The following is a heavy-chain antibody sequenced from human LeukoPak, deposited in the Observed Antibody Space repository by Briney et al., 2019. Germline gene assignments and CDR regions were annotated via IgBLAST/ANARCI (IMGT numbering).Heavy chain of an antibody. CDR1: GFTFSSYE. CDR3: ARDSTIFGVVIIPQHFDY. D-gene: IGHD3-3*01. Sequence: GGSLRLSCAASGFTFSSYEMNWVRQAPGKGLEWVSYISSSDSTIYYADSVKGRFTISRDNAKNSLYLQMNSLRAEDTAVYYCARDSTIFGVVIIPQHFDYWGQGTLVTVSS. V-gene: IGHV3-48*03. CDR2: ISSSDSTI. J-gene: IGHJ4*02.